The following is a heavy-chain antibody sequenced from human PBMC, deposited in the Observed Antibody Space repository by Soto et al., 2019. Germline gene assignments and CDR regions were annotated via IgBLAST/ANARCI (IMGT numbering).Heavy chain of an antibody. Sequence: LRLSCAASGFTFSRYAMNWVRQAPGKGLEWVSVISGSGGSTYYADSVKGRFTISRDNSKNTLYLQMNSLRAEDTAVYYCAKDRAPRYGMDVWGQGTTVTVSS. J-gene: IGHJ6*02. CDR1: GFTFSRYA. CDR3: AKDRAPRYGMDV. V-gene: IGHV3-23*01. CDR2: ISGSGGST. D-gene: IGHD3-10*01.